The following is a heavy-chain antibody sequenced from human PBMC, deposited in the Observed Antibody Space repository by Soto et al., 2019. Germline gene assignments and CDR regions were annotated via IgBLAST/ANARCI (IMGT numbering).Heavy chain of an antibody. CDR3: AREIPGVGATRYFQH. D-gene: IGHD1-26*01. CDR1: GGTFSSYA. CDR2: IIPIFGTA. Sequence: QVQLVQSGAEVKKPGSSVKVSCKASGGTFSSYAISWVRQAPGQGLEWMGGIIPIFGTANYAQKFQGRVTLTADKSTRTAYMELSSLRSEDTAVYYCAREIPGVGATRYFQHWGQGTLVTVSS. J-gene: IGHJ1*01. V-gene: IGHV1-69*06.